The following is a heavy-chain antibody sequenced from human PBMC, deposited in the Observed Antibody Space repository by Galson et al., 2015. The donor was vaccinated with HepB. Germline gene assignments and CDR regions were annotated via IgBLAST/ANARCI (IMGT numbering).Heavy chain of an antibody. CDR2: IYYSGST. D-gene: IGHD6-19*01. CDR1: GGSISSSSYY. Sequence: ATLSLTCTVSGGSISSSSYYWGWIRQPPGKGLEWIGSIYYSGSTYYNPSLKSRVTISVDTSKNQFSLKLSSVTAADTAVYYCATDRAVAGLDYWGQGTLVTVSS. CDR3: ATDRAVAGLDY. V-gene: IGHV4-39*01. J-gene: IGHJ4*02.